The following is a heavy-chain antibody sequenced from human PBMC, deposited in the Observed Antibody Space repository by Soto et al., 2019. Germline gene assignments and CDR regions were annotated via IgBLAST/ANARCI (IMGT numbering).Heavy chain of an antibody. D-gene: IGHD3-3*02. V-gene: IGHV4-39*01. J-gene: IGHJ5*02. CDR3: ARHSLALRKNNWFDP. Sequence: SETRSRTWTVSGDSIISSDFYWVWFRQPPGKVLEWIGSIFYLGSSYYNPSLKSRVTMSVDTSKNRFSLRLRSVTAADTALYFCARHSLALRKNNWFDPWGQGIMVTVSS. CDR1: GDSIISSDFY. CDR2: IFYLGSS.